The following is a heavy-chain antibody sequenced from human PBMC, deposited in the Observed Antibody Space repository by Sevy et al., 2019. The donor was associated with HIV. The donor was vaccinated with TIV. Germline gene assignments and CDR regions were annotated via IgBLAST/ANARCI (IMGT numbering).Heavy chain of an antibody. V-gene: IGHV1-18*01. Sequence: ASVKVSCKASGYTFTSYGISWVRQAPGQGLEWMGWISAYNGNTNYAQKLQGRVTMTTDTSTSTAYMELRSLRSDDTAVYYCARDSGAMIVVVRSLDAFDIWGQWTMVTDSS. CDR2: ISAYNGNT. D-gene: IGHD3-22*01. CDR1: GYTFTSYG. J-gene: IGHJ3*02. CDR3: ARDSGAMIVVVRSLDAFDI.